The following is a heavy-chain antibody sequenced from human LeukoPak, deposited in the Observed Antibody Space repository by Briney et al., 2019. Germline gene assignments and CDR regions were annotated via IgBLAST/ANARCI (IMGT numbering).Heavy chain of an antibody. V-gene: IGHV4-31*11. J-gene: IGHJ6*02. CDR3: ARDHTETSSLNFRNYYYYGMDI. Sequence: SQTLSLTCAVSGGSISSGGYSWSWIRQPPGKGLEWIGYIYYSGSTYYNPSLTSRVTMSVDTSKNQFSLKLSSVTAADTAIYYCARDHTETSSLNFRNYYYYGMDIWGQGTTVIVSS. D-gene: IGHD4-4*01. CDR2: IYYSGST. CDR1: GGSISSGGYS.